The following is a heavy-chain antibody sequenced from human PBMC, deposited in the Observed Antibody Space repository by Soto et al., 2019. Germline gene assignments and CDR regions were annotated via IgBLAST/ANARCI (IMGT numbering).Heavy chain of an antibody. D-gene: IGHD6-13*01. CDR3: ARRYSGSFDY. Sequence: SETLSLTCTVSGGSISSYYWSWIRQPPGKGLEWIGYIYYSGSTNYNPSLKSRVTISVDTSKNQFSLKLSSVTAADTAVYYCARRYSGSFDYWGQGTLVTVSS. CDR2: IYYSGST. V-gene: IGHV4-59*08. CDR1: GGSISSYY. J-gene: IGHJ4*02.